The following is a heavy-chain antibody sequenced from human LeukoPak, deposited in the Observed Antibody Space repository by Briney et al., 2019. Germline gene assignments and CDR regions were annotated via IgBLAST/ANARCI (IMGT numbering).Heavy chain of an antibody. CDR2: INPNSGDT. Sequence: ASVKVSCKASGYTFTGYYMHWVRQAPGQGLEWMGRINPNSGDTNYAQKFQGRVTMTRDTPISTAHMELSRLRSDDTAVYYCARDYCSSTSSLFDYWGQGTMVTV. D-gene: IGHD2-2*01. CDR3: ARDYCSSTSSLFDY. CDR1: GYTFTGYY. J-gene: IGHJ4*02. V-gene: IGHV1-2*06.